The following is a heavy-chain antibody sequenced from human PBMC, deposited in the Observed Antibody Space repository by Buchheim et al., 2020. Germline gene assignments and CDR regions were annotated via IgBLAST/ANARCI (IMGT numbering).Heavy chain of an antibody. CDR3: ARDEYYDFWSGYLDYYGMDV. CDR1: GFTFSNYW. Sequence: EVQLVESGGGLVHPGGSLRLSCAPSGFTFSNYWMSWVRQAPGKGLEWVAYIKQDGSEQYYLYSVKGRFTISRDNAKTSLSLQRNSLRAEDTAVYYCARDEYYDFWSGYLDYYGMDVWGQGTT. J-gene: IGHJ6*02. CDR2: IKQDGSEQ. D-gene: IGHD3-3*01. V-gene: IGHV3-7*01.